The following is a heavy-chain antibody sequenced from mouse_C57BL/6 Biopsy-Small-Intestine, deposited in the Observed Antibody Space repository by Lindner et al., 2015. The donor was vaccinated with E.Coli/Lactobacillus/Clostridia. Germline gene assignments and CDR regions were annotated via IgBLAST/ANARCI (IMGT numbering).Heavy chain of an antibody. V-gene: IGHV1-9*01. D-gene: IGHD2-4*01. CDR1: GYTFTGYW. CDR3: ARRGVYFDYGEGC. Sequence: VQLQESGTELMKPGASVKLSCKSTGYTFTGYWIEWVKQRPGHGLEWIGEILPRSGSTYYNEKFKGKATFTADTSSNTSYMHLNSLTTEDSAVYYCARRGVYFDYGEGCWGQGTIITISS. J-gene: IGHJ2*01. CDR2: ILPRSGST.